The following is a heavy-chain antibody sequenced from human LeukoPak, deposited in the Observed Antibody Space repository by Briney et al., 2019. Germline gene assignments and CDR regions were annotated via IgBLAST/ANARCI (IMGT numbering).Heavy chain of an antibody. D-gene: IGHD3-9*01. CDR1: GFTFSSYS. CDR2: ISSSSSYI. J-gene: IGHJ6*02. V-gene: IGHV3-21*01. CDR3: ARARYYDILTGYYGSYGMDV. Sequence: GGSLRLSCAASGFTFSSYSMNWVRQAPGKGLEWVSSISSSSSYIYYADSVKGRFTISRDNARNSLYLQMNSLRAEDTAVYYCARARYYDILTGYYGSYGMDVWGQGTTVTVSS.